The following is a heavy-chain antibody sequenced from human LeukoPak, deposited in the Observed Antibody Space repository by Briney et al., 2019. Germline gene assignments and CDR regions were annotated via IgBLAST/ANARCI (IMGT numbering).Heavy chain of an antibody. Sequence: PGGSLRLSCAASGFTFNSYIMNWVRQAPGKGLEWVSSISSNSTYIYYADSVKGRFTISRDNAKNSLYLQMNSLRAEDTAVYYCAREGGKGLWFGELETPYYFDYWGQGTLVTVSS. CDR1: GFTFNSYI. V-gene: IGHV3-21*06. CDR3: AREGGKGLWFGELETPYYFDY. CDR2: ISSNSTYI. D-gene: IGHD3-10*01. J-gene: IGHJ4*02.